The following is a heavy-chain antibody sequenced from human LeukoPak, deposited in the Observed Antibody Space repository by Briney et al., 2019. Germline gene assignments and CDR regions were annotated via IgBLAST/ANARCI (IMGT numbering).Heavy chain of an antibody. J-gene: IGHJ4*02. CDR1: GFTFSSYA. D-gene: IGHD3-3*01. Sequence: PGGSLRLSCAASGFTFSSYAITSVRQAPGKGLERISAICGSGSSTYYADSVKGRFTISRDDSNNALYLQMHSLRAEDTALYHCASGPPFLKYFEYWGQGTLVSVSS. V-gene: IGHV3-23*01. CDR3: ASGPPFLKYFEY. CDR2: ICGSGSST.